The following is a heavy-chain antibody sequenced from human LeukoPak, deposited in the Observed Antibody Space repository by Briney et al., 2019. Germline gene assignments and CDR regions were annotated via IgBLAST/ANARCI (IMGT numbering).Heavy chain of an antibody. J-gene: IGHJ6*02. CDR3: ARVSGYDYYYYYRMDV. D-gene: IGHD5-12*01. V-gene: IGHV1-46*01. CDR2: INPSGGST. CDR1: GYTFTSYY. Sequence: ASVTLSCKASGYTFTSYYMHWVRQAPGQGLEWMGIINPSGGSTSYAQKFQGRVTMTRDTSTSTVYMELSSLRSEDTAVYYCARVSGYDYYYYYRMDVWGQGATVT.